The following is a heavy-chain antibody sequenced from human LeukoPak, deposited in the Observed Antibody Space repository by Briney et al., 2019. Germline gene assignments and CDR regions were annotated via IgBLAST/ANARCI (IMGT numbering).Heavy chain of an antibody. CDR1: GFTFSSYW. CDR3: ARGPARYCSSSSCSFDY. D-gene: IGHD2-2*01. CDR2: IKQDESEK. J-gene: IGHJ4*02. Sequence: WGSLRLSCAASGFTFSSYWMSWVRQAPGKGLEWVANIKQDESEKYYVDSVKGRFTISRDNAKNSLYLQLNSLRAEDTAVYYCARGPARYCSSSSCSFDYWGQGTLVTVSS. V-gene: IGHV3-7*03.